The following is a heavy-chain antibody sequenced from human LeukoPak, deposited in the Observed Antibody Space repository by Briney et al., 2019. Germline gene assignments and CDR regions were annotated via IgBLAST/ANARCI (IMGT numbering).Heavy chain of an antibody. Sequence: SETLSLTCTVSGGSISSYYWSWIRQPPGKGQEWIGYIYYSGSTNYNPSLKSRVTISVDTSKNQFSLKLSSVTAADTAVYYCARATPITMVRGVIDHFDYWGQGTLVTVSS. V-gene: IGHV4-59*01. J-gene: IGHJ4*02. CDR3: ARATPITMVRGVIDHFDY. D-gene: IGHD3-10*01. CDR1: GGSISSYY. CDR2: IYYSGST.